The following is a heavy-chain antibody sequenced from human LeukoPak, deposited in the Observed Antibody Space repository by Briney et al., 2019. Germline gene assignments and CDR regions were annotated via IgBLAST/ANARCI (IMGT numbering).Heavy chain of an antibody. D-gene: IGHD2-15*01. CDR2: VNPNSGGT. CDR3: ARDRTVVVVAATFDP. V-gene: IGHV1-2*02. Sequence: ASVKVSCKASGYTFTGYYMHWVRQAPGQGLEWMGWVNPNSGGTNYAQKFQGRVTMTRDTSISTAYMELSRLRSDDTAVYYCARDRTVVVVAATFDPWGQGTLVTVSS. J-gene: IGHJ5*02. CDR1: GYTFTGYY.